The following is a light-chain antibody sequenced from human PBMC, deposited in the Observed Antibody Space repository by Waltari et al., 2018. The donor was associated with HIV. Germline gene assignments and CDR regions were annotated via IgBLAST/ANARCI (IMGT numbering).Light chain of an antibody. Sequence: QSALTQPASVSGSPGQSLTFSCTGTSSDVGGYHSVSWYQQHPGKAPKLLIYDVTKRPSGVSNRFSGSKSGNTASLTISGRQAEDEADYYCNSCTSNAYVFGTGTKLTVL. CDR2: DVT. CDR3: NSCTSNAYV. J-gene: IGLJ1*01. V-gene: IGLV2-14*03. CDR1: SSDVGGYHS.